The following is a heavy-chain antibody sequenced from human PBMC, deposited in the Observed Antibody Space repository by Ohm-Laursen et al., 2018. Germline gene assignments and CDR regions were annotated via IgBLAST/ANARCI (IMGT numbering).Heavy chain of an antibody. CDR2: IYSGGST. CDR3: ARDPVRGLTDY. CDR1: GFIVSSNY. Sequence: SLRLSCAASGFIVSSNYMSWVRQAPGKGLEWVSVIYSGGSTYYADSVKGRYTISRDNAKNSLYLQMNSLRAEDTAVYHCARDPVRGLTDYWGQGTLVTVSS. D-gene: IGHD3-16*01. J-gene: IGHJ4*02. V-gene: IGHV3-53*01.